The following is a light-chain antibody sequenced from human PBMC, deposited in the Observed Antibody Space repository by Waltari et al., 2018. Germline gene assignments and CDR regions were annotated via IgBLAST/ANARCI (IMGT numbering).Light chain of an antibody. CDR1: SSNIGSKT. V-gene: IGLV1-44*01. CDR2: SNE. J-gene: IGLJ2*01. CDR3: AAWDDSLNAVV. Sequence: QSVLTQPPSASETSGQRVTISCSGSSSNIGSKTVNWYQQLPGTAPKLLIYSNEKRPSGVPERFSGSKSGTSASLAIGGLQSEDEAEYYCAAWDDSLNAVVFGGGTKVTVL.